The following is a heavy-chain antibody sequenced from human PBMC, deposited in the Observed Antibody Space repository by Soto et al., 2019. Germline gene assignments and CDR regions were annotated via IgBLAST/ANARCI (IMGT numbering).Heavy chain of an antibody. J-gene: IGHJ5*02. CDR2: IYTSGYS. CDR1: GGSISSYY. D-gene: IGHD1-26*01. Sequence: SETLSLTCSVSGGSISSYYWNWIRQPAGKGLEWIGHIYTSGYSISNPSLKSRVTLSVDTSKNQFSLNLRSVTAADTAIYYCARGGPGIWFDPWGQGTLVTVSS. CDR3: ARGGPGIWFDP. V-gene: IGHV4-4*07.